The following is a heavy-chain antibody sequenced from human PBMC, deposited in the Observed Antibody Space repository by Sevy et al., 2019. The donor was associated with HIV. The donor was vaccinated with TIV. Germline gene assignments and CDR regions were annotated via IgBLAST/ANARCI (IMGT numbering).Heavy chain of an antibody. CDR3: ARDEAYDI. V-gene: IGHV3-21*01. CDR2: ISRSSSYI. CDR1: GFTFSSYS. J-gene: IGHJ3*02. Sequence: GGSLRLSCAASGFTFSSYSMNWVRQAPGKGLEWVSSISRSSSYIYYADSVKGRFTISRDNAKNSLYLRMNTLRAEDTAVYYYARDEAYDIWGQGTMVTVSS.